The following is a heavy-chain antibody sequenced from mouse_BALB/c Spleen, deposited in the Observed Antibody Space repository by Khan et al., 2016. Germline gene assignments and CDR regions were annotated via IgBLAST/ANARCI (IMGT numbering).Heavy chain of an antibody. J-gene: IGHJ2*01. CDR3: AGLEDI. Sequence: QVQLKESGPGLVAPSQSLSITCTVSGFSLTSYGVHWVRQPPGKGLEWLGVISAGGSTNYNSALMSRLSISKDNSKSLVVFKMHSLHTDDTAMYYCAGLEDIWGQGTTLTVSS. D-gene: IGHD1-3*01. CDR1: GFSLTSYG. V-gene: IGHV2-9*02. CDR2: ISAGGST.